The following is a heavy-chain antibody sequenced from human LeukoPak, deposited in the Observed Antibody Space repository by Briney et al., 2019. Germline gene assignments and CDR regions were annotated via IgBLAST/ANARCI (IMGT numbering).Heavy chain of an antibody. Sequence: GASVKVSCKASGYTFTSYYMNWVRQAPGQGLEWMGIINPSGGSTSYAQKFQGRVTMTRDMSTSTVYMELSSLRSEDTAVYYCARRYADGSSWYRTTQYNWFDPWGQGTLVTVSS. D-gene: IGHD6-13*01. J-gene: IGHJ5*02. CDR2: INPSGGST. CDR1: GYTFTSYY. V-gene: IGHV1-46*01. CDR3: ARRYADGSSWYRTTQYNWFDP.